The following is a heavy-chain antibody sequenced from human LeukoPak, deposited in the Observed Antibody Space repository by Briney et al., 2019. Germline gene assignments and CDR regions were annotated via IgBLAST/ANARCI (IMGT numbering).Heavy chain of an antibody. J-gene: IGHJ5*02. CDR1: GGSFSGYY. D-gene: IGHD3-22*01. CDR3: ARGPNYYDRAWFDP. V-gene: IGHV4-34*01. CDR2: INHSGST. Sequence: SETLSLTCAVYGGSFSGYYWNWIRQPPGKGLEWIGEINHSGSTNYNPSLKSRVTISVDTSKNQFSLKLSSVTAADTAVYYCARGPNYYDRAWFDPWGQGILVTVSS.